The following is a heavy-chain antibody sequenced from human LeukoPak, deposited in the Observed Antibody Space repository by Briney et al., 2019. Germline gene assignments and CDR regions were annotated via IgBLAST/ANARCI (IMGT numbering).Heavy chain of an antibody. J-gene: IGHJ4*02. CDR1: GYSLSSGYY. V-gene: IGHV4-38-2*02. Sequence: PETLSLTCTVSGYSLSSGYYWGWIRQTPGKGLEWIGSIYHSGSPYFNPSLKSRVTLSVDTSKNQFSLKLSSVTAADTAVYYCAGKYYYDPSGYFYVDYWGQGTLVTV. D-gene: IGHD3-22*01. CDR3: AGKYYYDPSGYFYVDY. CDR2: IYHSGSP.